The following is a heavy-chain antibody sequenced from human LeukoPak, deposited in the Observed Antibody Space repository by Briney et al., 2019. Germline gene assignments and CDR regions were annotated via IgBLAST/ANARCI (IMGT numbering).Heavy chain of an antibody. V-gene: IGHV1-69*06. D-gene: IGHD6-19*01. CDR1: GGTFSSYV. J-gene: IGHJ1*01. CDR2: IIPIFDTP. CDR3: ARPTVAGTFTRAEYFQH. Sequence: SVKVSCKASGGTFSSYVISWVRQAPGQGLEWMGGIIPIFDTPNYAQKFQGRVTITADKSTSTAYMELSSLRSEDTAVYYCARPTVAGTFTRAEYFQHWGQGTLVTVSS.